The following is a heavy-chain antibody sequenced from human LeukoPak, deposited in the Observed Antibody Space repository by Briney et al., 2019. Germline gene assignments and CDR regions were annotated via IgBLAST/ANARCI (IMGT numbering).Heavy chain of an antibody. J-gene: IGHJ4*02. Sequence: GGSLRLSCAASGFTFSSYAMGWVRQAPGKGLEWVSAISGSGGSTYYADSVKGRFTISRDNSKNTLYLQMNSLRAEDTAVYYCAKVMTRTMVRGVPPSDYWGQGTLVTVSS. V-gene: IGHV3-23*01. CDR3: AKVMTRTMVRGVPPSDY. D-gene: IGHD3-10*01. CDR1: GFTFSSYA. CDR2: ISGSGGST.